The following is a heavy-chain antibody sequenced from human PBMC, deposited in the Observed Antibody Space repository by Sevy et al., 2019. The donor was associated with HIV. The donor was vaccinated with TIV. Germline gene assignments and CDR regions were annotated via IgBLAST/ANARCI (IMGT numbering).Heavy chain of an antibody. D-gene: IGHD2-8*02. V-gene: IGHV5-51*01. CDR2: IYPGDSDT. J-gene: IGHJ6*02. CDR3: AIYHGDCTGGVCSRYYYYYYGMDV. Sequence: GESLKISCKGSGYSFTSYWIGWVRQMPGKGQEWMGIIYPGDSDTRYSPSFQGQVTISADKSISTAYLQWSSLKASDTAMYYCAIYHGDCTGGVCSRYYYYYYGMDVWGQGTTVTVSS. CDR1: GYSFTSYW.